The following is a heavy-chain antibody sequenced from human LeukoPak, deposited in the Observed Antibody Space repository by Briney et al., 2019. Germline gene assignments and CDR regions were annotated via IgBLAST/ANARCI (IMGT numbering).Heavy chain of an antibody. CDR1: GYTFTGYY. D-gene: IGHD4-17*01. V-gene: IGHV1-2*06. J-gene: IGHJ4*02. Sequence: ASVKVSCKASGYTFTGYYMHWVRQAPGQGLELMGRINPNSGGTNYAQKFQGRVTMTRDTSISTAYMELSRLRSDDTAVYYCAVVGLATVTTNYFDYWGQGTLVTVSS. CDR2: INPNSGGT. CDR3: AVVGLATVTTNYFDY.